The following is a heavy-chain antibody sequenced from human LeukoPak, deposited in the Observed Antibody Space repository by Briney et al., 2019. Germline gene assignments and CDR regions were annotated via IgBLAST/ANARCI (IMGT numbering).Heavy chain of an antibody. V-gene: IGHV3-21*04. D-gene: IGHD6-6*01. CDR3: ARAAYSSSPSLDY. Sequence: GGSLRLSCAASGFTFSSYSMNWVRQAPGKGLEWVSSSSSSRSYIYYEDSVKGRFPISSDNANNSLYLQMHSLSAEATAVSYCARAAYSSSPSLDYWGQGTMVTVSS. J-gene: IGHJ4*02. CDR1: GFTFSSYS. CDR2: SSSSRSYI.